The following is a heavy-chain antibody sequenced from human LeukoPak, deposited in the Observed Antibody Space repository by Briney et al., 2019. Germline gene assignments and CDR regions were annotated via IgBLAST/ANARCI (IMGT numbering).Heavy chain of an antibody. V-gene: IGHV3-48*03. CDR1: GFTFSSYE. CDR3: ARTSGSAAVAHRFDY. CDR2: ISSSGSTI. J-gene: IGHJ4*02. D-gene: IGHD6-19*01. Sequence: GGSLRLSCAASGFTFSSYEMNWVRQAPGKGLEWVSYISSSGSTIYYADSVKGRFTISRDNSKNTLYLQMNSLRAEDTAVYYCARTSGSAAVAHRFDYWGQGTLVTVSS.